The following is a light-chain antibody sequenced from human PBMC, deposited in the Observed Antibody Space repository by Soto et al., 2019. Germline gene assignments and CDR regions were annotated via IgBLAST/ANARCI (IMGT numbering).Light chain of an antibody. Sequence: QSVLTQPASVSGSPGQSITISCTGTDSDVGGYNYVSWYQQHPGKAPKLIIYGVSNRPSGVSNRFSGSKSGNTASLTISGLQAEDEADYYCLAYGRGGTLLFGGGTQLTVL. CDR1: DSDVGGYNY. V-gene: IGLV2-14*01. J-gene: IGLJ3*02. CDR2: GVS. CDR3: LAYGRGGTLL.